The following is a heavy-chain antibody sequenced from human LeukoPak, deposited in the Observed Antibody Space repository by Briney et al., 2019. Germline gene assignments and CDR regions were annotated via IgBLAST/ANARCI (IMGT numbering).Heavy chain of an antibody. J-gene: IGHJ4*02. CDR2: INHSGST. Sequence: PSETLSLTCAVYGGSFSGYYWSWIRQPPGKGLEWIGEINHSGSTNYNPSLKSRVTISVDTSKNQISLKLSSVTAADTAVYYCARGRTSYFDYWGQGTLVTVSS. CDR3: ARGRTSYFDY. V-gene: IGHV4-34*01. CDR1: GGSFSGYY.